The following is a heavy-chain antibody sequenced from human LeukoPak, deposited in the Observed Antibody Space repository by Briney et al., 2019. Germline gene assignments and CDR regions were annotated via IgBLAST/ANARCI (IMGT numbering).Heavy chain of an antibody. CDR1: GFTFDDYA. Sequence: PGGSLRLSCAASGFTFDDYAMHWVRQAPGKGLEWVSLISCDGGSTYYADSVKRRFTISRDNSKNSLYLQMNGLRAEDTALYYCAKASIAVAGVLDYWGQGTLVTVSS. J-gene: IGHJ4*02. CDR3: AKASIAVAGVLDY. V-gene: IGHV3-43D*04. CDR2: ISCDGGST. D-gene: IGHD6-19*01.